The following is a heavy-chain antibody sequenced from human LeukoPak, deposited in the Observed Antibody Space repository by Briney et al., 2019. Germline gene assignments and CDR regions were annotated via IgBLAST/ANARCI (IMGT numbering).Heavy chain of an antibody. Sequence: SETLSLTCTVSGGSISSSGHYWGWIRQTPGKGLEWIGSIYLSGTTYYNPSLKSRVTISVDTSKNQFSLKLSSVTAADTAVYYCARGVLQDVDTAMVQAYYFDYWGQGTLVTVSS. CDR2: IYLSGTT. D-gene: IGHD5-18*01. CDR1: GGSISSSGHY. J-gene: IGHJ4*02. V-gene: IGHV4-39*07. CDR3: ARGVLQDVDTAMVQAYYFDY.